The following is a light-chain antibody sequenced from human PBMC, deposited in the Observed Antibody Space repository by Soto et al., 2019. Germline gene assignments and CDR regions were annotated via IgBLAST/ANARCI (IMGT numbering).Light chain of an antibody. CDR3: QQYNNWPKT. J-gene: IGKJ1*01. CDR2: GAS. V-gene: IGKV3-15*01. CDR1: QSVSSN. Sequence: EVVLTQSPASRSVSPGERAILSWRASQSVSSNLAWYQQKPGQAPRLLIYGASTRATGIPARFSGSGSGTEFTLTISSLQSEDFAVYYCQQYNNWPKTFGQGTEVDI.